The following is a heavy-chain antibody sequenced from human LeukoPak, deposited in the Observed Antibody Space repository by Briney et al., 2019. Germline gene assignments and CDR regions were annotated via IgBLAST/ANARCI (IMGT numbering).Heavy chain of an antibody. CDR1: DGSLTTGGHC. J-gene: IGHJ4*02. CDR3: ARRVGKHPTYYFDF. D-gene: IGHD1-1*01. V-gene: IGHV4-31*03. Sequence: SETLSLTCTVSDGSLTTGGHCWSWIRQHPGKGLEWIGYISYIGSTNYNLSLKSRITMSVDTSKNQFSLKLNSMTAADTAMYYCARRVGKHPTYYFDFWGQGTLVTVSS. CDR2: ISYIGST.